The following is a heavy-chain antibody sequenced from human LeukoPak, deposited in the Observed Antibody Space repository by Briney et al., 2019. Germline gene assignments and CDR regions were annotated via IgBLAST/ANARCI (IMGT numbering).Heavy chain of an antibody. CDR2: INPNSGGT. CDR3: AKCGHLGHYFDY. V-gene: IGHV1-2*02. CDR1: GYTFTGYY. J-gene: IGHJ4*02. D-gene: IGHD2-21*01. Sequence: ASVKGSCKASGYTFTGYYMHWVRQAPGQGLEWMGWINPNSGGTNYAQEFQGRDTMTRDTSISTAYMELSRLRSDDTGVYYCAKCGHLGHYFDYWGQGILVTVSS.